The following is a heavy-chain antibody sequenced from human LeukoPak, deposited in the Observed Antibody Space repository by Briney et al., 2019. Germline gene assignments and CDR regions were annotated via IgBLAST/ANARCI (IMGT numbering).Heavy chain of an antibody. D-gene: IGHD1-1*01. CDR1: GYTFTSYY. Sequence: GASVRVSCKASGYTFTSYYIHWVRQAPGQGLEWMGVINPTSGSTNYAQKFQGRVTMTRDTSTNTVYMELSSLRSEDTAVYYCARVRGSLKEYYFDYWGQGTLVTVSS. V-gene: IGHV1-46*01. CDR3: ARVRGSLKEYYFDY. J-gene: IGHJ4*02. CDR2: INPTSGST.